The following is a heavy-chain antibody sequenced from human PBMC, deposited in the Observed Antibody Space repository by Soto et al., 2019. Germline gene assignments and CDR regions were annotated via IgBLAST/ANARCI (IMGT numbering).Heavy chain of an antibody. CDR1: GYTFPSYG. J-gene: IGHJ6*02. CDR2: VSASNGNT. CDR3: ARNDDTPYYYYGMDV. Sequence: ASVNVSCKASGYTFPSYGISWVRQAPVQGLEWMGWVSASNGNTTYAQKLQGRVTMTTDTCTSIAYMELRSMRSDDTGVYDCARNDDTPYYYYGMDVWGQGXTVTVYS. D-gene: IGHD3-22*01. V-gene: IGHV1-18*04.